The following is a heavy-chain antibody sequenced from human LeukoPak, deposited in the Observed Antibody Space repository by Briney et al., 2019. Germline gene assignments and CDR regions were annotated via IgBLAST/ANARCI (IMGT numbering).Heavy chain of an antibody. Sequence: GGSLRLSCAASRFTFSSNAMNWVRQAPGKGLEWVSGITGSGDSTYYADSVKGRFTISRDNPKNTVYLQMNSLRVEDTAVYHCGKERYGSSSVVDYWGHGTLVTVSS. CDR1: RFTFSSNA. CDR2: ITGSGDST. D-gene: IGHD6-6*01. J-gene: IGHJ4*01. V-gene: IGHV3-23*01. CDR3: GKERYGSSSVVDY.